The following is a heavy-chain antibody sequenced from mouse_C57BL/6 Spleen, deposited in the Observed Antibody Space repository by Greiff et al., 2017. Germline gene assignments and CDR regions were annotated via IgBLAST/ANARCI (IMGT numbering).Heavy chain of an antibody. J-gene: IGHJ1*03. Sequence: VQLQQPGAELVRPGSSVKLSCKASGYTFTSYWMHWVKQRPIQGLEWIGNIDPSDSETHYNQKFKDKATLTVDKSSSTAYMQLSSLTSEDSAVYYCARTYSNHWYFDVWGTGTTVTVSS. CDR2: IDPSDSET. CDR1: GYTFTSYW. V-gene: IGHV1-52*01. D-gene: IGHD2-5*01. CDR3: ARTYSNHWYFDV.